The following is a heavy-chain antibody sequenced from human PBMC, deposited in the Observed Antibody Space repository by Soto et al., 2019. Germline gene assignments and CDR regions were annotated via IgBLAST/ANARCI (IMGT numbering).Heavy chain of an antibody. CDR2: IYYSGST. CDR1: GGSISSGGYY. D-gene: IGHD3-22*01. CDR3: AREVVEYYGMDV. V-gene: IGHV4-31*03. J-gene: IGHJ6*02. Sequence: PSETLSLTCTVSGGSISSGGYYWSWIRQHPGKGLEWIGYIYYSGSTYYNPSLKSRVTISVDTSKNQFSLKLSSVTAADTAVYYCAREVVEYYGMDVWGQGTTVTVSS.